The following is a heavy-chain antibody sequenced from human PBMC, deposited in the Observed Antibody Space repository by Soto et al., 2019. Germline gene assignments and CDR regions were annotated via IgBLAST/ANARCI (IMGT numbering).Heavy chain of an antibody. J-gene: IGHJ2*01. D-gene: IGHD1-26*01. Sequence: ASVKVSCKASGYTFTSYAMHWVRQAPGQRLEWMGWINAGNGNTKYSQKFQGRVTITRDTSASTAYMELSSLRSEDTAVYYCARGGSLYWYYDLWGRGTLVTVSS. CDR2: INAGNGNT. CDR1: GYTFTSYA. CDR3: ARGGSLYWYYDL. V-gene: IGHV1-3*01.